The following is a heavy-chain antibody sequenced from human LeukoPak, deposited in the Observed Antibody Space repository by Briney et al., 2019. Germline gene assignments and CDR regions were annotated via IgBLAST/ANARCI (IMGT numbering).Heavy chain of an antibody. D-gene: IGHD1-7*01. CDR3: AKWHEKLLAFDS. Sequence: PSETLSLTCAVSGASITSYYWNWIRQSPGKGLEWIGYIHHIGKNWYNPPLQSRVTLSVDTSKSEFSLRLNSVTAADTAVYYCAKWHEKLLAFDSWGQGTLVTVSS. J-gene: IGHJ4*02. CDR1: GASITSYY. V-gene: IGHV4-59*01. CDR2: IHHIGKN.